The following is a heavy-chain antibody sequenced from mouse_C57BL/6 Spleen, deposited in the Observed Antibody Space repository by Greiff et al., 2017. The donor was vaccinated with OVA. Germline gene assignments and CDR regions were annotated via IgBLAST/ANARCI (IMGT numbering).Heavy chain of an antibody. CDR3: AITAFYYYASGDYYAMDY. Sequence: QVQLQQPGAELVKPGASVKVSCKASGYTFTSYWMHWVKQRPGQGLEWIGRIPPSDSDTNSNQQFKGKATLTVDKSSSTAYMQLSSLTSEDSAVYYCAITAFYYYASGDYYAMDYWGQGTSVTVSS. V-gene: IGHV1-74*01. J-gene: IGHJ4*01. CDR2: IPPSDSDT. CDR1: GYTFTSYW. D-gene: IGHD1-1*01.